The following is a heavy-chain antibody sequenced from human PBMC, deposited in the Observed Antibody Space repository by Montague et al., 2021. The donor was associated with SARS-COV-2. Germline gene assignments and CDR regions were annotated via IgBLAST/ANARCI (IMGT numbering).Heavy chain of an antibody. CDR2: TYYRSKWYN. J-gene: IGHJ6*02. Sequence: CAISGDSVSSNSAIWSWIRQSPSTGLEWLGRTYYRSKWYNDHAVSVKSRISINPDTSKNQFSLQLNSVTPDDTAVYYCARLKHGMDVWGQGTTVTVSS. V-gene: IGHV6-1*01. CDR3: ARLKHGMDV. CDR1: GDSVSSNSAI.